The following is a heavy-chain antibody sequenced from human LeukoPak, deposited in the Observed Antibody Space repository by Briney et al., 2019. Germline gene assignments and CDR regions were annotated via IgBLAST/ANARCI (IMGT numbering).Heavy chain of an antibody. CDR3: AKGPGSSSVDY. Sequence: PGGSLRLSCAASGFTFSSYGMHWVRQAPGKGLEWVAVISYDGSNKYYADSVKGRFTISRDNSKNTLYLQMNSLRAEDTAVYYCAKGPGSSSVDYWGQGTLVTVSS. J-gene: IGHJ4*02. V-gene: IGHV3-30*18. CDR2: ISYDGSNK. D-gene: IGHD6-6*01. CDR1: GFTFSSYG.